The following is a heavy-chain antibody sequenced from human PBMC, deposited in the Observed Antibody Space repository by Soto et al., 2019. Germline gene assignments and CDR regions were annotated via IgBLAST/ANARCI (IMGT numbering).Heavy chain of an antibody. CDR3: AKDRDEIVVVVV. D-gene: IGHD2-15*01. V-gene: IGHV3-23*01. CDR1: GFTFSSYA. CDR2: IGGSGGST. Sequence: GGSLRLSCAASGFTFSSYAMSWVRQAPGKGLEWVSAIGGSGGSTYYADSVKGRFTISRDNSKNTLYLQMNSLGAEDTAVYDCAKDRDEIVVVVVWGQGTMVTVSS. J-gene: IGHJ3*01.